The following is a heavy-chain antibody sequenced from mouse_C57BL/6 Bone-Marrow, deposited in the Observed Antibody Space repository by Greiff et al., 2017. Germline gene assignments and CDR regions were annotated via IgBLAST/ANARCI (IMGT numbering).Heavy chain of an antibody. CDR2: IDPEDGET. J-gene: IGHJ3*01. V-gene: IGHV14-2*01. Sequence: EVQLQQSGAELVKPGASVKLSCTASGFNITDYYMHWVKQRTEQGLEWIGRIDPEDGETKYAPKFQGKATLTADTSSNTAYLQLSSLTSEDTAVYYCARDGYYGSRPAWFADWGQGTLVTVSA. CDR3: ARDGYYGSRPAWFAD. CDR1: GFNITDYY. D-gene: IGHD1-1*01.